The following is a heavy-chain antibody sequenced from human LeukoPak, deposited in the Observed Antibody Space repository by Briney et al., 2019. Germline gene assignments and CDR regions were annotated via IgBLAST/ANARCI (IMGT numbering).Heavy chain of an antibody. Sequence: GGSLRLSCAASGFTFSSYAMSWVRQAPGKGLEWGSAISGSGGSTYYADSVKGRFTISGDNSKNTLYLQMNSLRAEDTAVYYWGKGGGRYDSSGYPYYFDYWGQGTLVTVSS. V-gene: IGHV3-23*01. CDR3: GKGGGRYDSSGYPYYFDY. D-gene: IGHD3-22*01. J-gene: IGHJ4*02. CDR1: GFTFSSYA. CDR2: ISGSGGST.